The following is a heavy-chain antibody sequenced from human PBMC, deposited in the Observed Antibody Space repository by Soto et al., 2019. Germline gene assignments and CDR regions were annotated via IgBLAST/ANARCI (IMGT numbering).Heavy chain of an antibody. CDR2: ISGSGGGT. V-gene: IGHV3-23*01. D-gene: IGHD5-18*01. CDR3: AKLRVEYSYGYGFDY. J-gene: IGHJ4*02. CDR1: GFTFSSYA. Sequence: GGSLRLSCAASGFTFSSYAMSWVRQAPGKGLEWVSGISGSGGGTYYADSVKGRFTISRDNSKKALYLQMNSLRAEDTAVYYCAKLRVEYSYGYGFDYWGQRTPVTVSS.